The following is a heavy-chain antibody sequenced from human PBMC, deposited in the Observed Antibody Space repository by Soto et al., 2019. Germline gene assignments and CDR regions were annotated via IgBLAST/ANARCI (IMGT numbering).Heavy chain of an antibody. CDR2: IYYSGST. D-gene: IGHD2-21*02. Sequence: PSETLSLTCTVSGGSISSYYWSWIRQPPGKGLEWIGYIYYSGSTNYNPSLKSRVTISVDTSKNQFSLKLSSVTAADTAVYYCAREHHPTYCGGDCYSVDDAFDIWGQGTMATVS. V-gene: IGHV4-59*01. J-gene: IGHJ3*02. CDR1: GGSISSYY. CDR3: AREHHPTYCGGDCYSVDDAFDI.